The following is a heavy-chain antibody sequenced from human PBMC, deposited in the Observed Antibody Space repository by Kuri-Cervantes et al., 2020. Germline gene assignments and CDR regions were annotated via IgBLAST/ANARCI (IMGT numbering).Heavy chain of an antibody. CDR2: IDQDGTEK. V-gene: IGHV3-7*01. Sequence: GESLETSCAASGFTFSAYWMSWVRQAPGKGLEWVANIDQDGTEKDYVDSVKGRFTISRDNAKNSLFLQMHSLRVEDTAIYYCARLRGGYDFDYWGQGTLVTVSS. D-gene: IGHD3-22*01. J-gene: IGHJ4*02. CDR3: ARLRGGYDFDY. CDR1: GFTFSAYW.